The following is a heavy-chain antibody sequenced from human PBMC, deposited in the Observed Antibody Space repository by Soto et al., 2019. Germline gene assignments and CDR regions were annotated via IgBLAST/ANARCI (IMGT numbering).Heavy chain of an antibody. CDR1: GYTFTSYG. CDR2: ISAYNGNT. D-gene: IGHD3-3*02. J-gene: IGHJ5*02. CDR3: ARDGTRAISTRRALTT. V-gene: IGHV1-18*01. Sequence: ASVKVSWKASGYTFTSYGICWVRQAPGQGLEWMGWISAYNGNTNYAQKLQGRVTMTTDTSTSTAYMELRSLRSDDTAVYYCARDGTRAISTRRALTTWGQGTLVTVSS.